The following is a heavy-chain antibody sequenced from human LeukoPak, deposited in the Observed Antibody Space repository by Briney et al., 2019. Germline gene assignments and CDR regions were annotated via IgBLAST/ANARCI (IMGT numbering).Heavy chain of an antibody. CDR1: GFTFSSYA. CDR3: ARAALRYYDSSVLY. V-gene: IGHV3-30*04. D-gene: IGHD3-22*01. CDR2: ISYDGSNK. J-gene: IGHJ4*02. Sequence: GRSLRLSCAASGFTFSSYAMHWVRQAPGKGLEWVAVISYDGSNKYYADPVKGRFTISRDNSKNTLYLQMNSLRAEDTAVYYCARAALRYYDSSVLYWGQGTLVTVSS.